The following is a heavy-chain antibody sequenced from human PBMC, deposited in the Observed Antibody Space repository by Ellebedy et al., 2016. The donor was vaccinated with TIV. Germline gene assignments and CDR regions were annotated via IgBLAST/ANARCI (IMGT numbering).Heavy chain of an antibody. J-gene: IGHJ4*02. D-gene: IGHD3-16*01. CDR2: IIPIFGTA. CDR3: ARDTGAYKLYYFDY. V-gene: IGHV1-69*13. Sequence: ASVKVSCKASGGTFSSYAISWVRQAPGQGLEWMGGIIPIFGTANYAQKFQGRVTITADESTSTAYMELSSLRSEDTAVYYCARDTGAYKLYYFDYWGQGTLVTVSS. CDR1: GGTFSSYA.